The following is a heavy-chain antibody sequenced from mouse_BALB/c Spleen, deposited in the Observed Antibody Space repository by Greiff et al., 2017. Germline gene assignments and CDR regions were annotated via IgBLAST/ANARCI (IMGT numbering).Heavy chain of an antibody. V-gene: IGHV6-6*02. D-gene: IGHD2-4*01. J-gene: IGHJ1*01. CDR1: GFTFSNYW. CDR2: IRLKSNNYAT. Sequence: EVKLVESGGGLVQPGGSMKLSCVASGFTFSNYWMNWVRQSPEKGLEWVAEIRLKSNNYATHYAESVKGRFTISRDDSKSSVYLQMNNLRAEDTGIYYCTRPNYYYDYGARYFDVWGAGTTVTVSS. CDR3: TRPNYYYDYGARYFDV.